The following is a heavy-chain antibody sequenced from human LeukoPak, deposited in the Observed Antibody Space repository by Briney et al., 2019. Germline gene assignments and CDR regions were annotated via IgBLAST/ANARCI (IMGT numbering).Heavy chain of an antibody. CDR2: ISDSGST. J-gene: IGHJ4*02. Sequence: SETLSLTCTVSGGSITSYYWSWVRQPPGEGLEWIGYISDSGSTKYNPSLKSRVTISVDTSKNQFSLQLSSVTAADTAFYYCARMHRYGRYWGQGTLLTVSS. D-gene: IGHD5-18*01. CDR3: ARMHRYGRY. CDR1: GGSITSYY. V-gene: IGHV4-59*01.